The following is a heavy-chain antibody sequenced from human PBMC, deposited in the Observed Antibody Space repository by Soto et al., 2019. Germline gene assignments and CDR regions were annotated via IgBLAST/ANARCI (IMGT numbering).Heavy chain of an antibody. V-gene: IGHV4-4*02. CDR3: AGKWAAGYWAFEP. Sequence: QVQLQESGPGLVKPSGTLSLTCAVSGGSVNNDKWWSWVRQPPGKGLEWIGEIHRSGITHYNTSHTRRARISLDTFKNQFSVKLTSLTAAETAVYFCAGKWAAGYWAFEPWGQGTLVTVSS. J-gene: IGHJ5*02. CDR1: GGSVNNDKW. CDR2: IHRSGIT. D-gene: IGHD3-9*01.